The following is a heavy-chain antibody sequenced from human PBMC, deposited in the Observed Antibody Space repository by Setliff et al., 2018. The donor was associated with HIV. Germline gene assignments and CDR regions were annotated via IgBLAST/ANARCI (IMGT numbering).Heavy chain of an antibody. Sequence: PSETLSLTCTVYGASISNSNSYWGWIRQPPGKRLEWLGSIYSSGSPSYNPSLSSRLTISTDNSKNTLYLQMNSLRSEDSAVYYCARGVIRGVISQGGLDYWGPGTLVTVSS. V-gene: IGHV4-39*01. CDR2: IYSSGSP. CDR1: GASISNSNSY. CDR3: ARGVIRGVISQGGLDY. D-gene: IGHD3-10*01. J-gene: IGHJ4*02.